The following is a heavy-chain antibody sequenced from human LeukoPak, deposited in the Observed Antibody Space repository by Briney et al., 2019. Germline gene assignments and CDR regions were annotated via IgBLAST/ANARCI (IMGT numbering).Heavy chain of an antibody. CDR1: GFTFCSYW. CDR3: ARVPSASNYKEGSSLAYYYGMDV. D-gene: IGHD4-11*01. V-gene: IGHV3-74*01. J-gene: IGHJ6*02. CDR2: INSDGSST. Sequence: GGSLRLSCAASGFTFCSYWMYWVRQAPGKELVWVSRINSDGSSTSYADSVKGRFTISRDNAKNTLYLQMNSLRAEDTAVYYCARVPSASNYKEGSSLAYYYGMDVWGQGTTVTVSS.